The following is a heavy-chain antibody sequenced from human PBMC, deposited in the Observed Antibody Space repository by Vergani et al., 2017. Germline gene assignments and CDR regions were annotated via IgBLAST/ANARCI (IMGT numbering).Heavy chain of an antibody. CDR2: ISSSSSTI. CDR1: GFTFSSYS. CDR3: ARDKGVSDY. J-gene: IGHJ4*02. V-gene: IGHV3-48*04. D-gene: IGHD3-22*01. Sequence: EVQLVESGGGLVQPGGSLRLSCAASGFTFSSYSMNWVRQAPGKGLEWVSYISSSSSTIYSADSVKGRFTISRDNAKNSLYLQMNSLRAEDTAVYYCARDKGVSDYWGQGTLVTVSS.